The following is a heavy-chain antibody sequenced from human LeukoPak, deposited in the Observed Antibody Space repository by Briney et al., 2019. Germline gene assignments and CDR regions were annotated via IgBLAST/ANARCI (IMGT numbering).Heavy chain of an antibody. CDR2: MNPNSGNT. Sequence: ASVKVSCKASGYTFTSDDINWVRQATGQGLEWMGWMNPNSGNTGHAQKFQGRVTMTRNTSISTAYMELSSLRSEDTAVYYCARPTTMVRGAPLGYWGQGTLVTVSS. J-gene: IGHJ4*02. CDR3: ARPTTMVRGAPLGY. D-gene: IGHD3-10*01. CDR1: GYTFTSDD. V-gene: IGHV1-8*01.